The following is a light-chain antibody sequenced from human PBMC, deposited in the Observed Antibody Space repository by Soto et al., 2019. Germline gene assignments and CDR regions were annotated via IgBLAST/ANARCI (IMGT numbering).Light chain of an antibody. J-gene: IGKJ2*01. CDR2: GAS. CDR3: QQYNNWPMYT. CDR1: QSVSSN. Sequence: EIVMTQSPATLSVSPGERATLSCRASQSVSSNLAWYQQKPGQAPRLLIYGASTRATGIPARFSGSGSGKEFTLTISSLQSEEFAVYYCQQYNNWPMYTVGQGTKLEIK. V-gene: IGKV3-15*01.